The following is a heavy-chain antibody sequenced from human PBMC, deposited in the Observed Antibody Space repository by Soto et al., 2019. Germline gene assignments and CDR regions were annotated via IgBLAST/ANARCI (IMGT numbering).Heavy chain of an antibody. CDR2: ISSSSSYI. D-gene: IGHD3-22*01. J-gene: IGHJ4*02. CDR3: ARDIDYYDSSGYYRDY. Sequence: EVQLVESGGGLVKPGGSLRLSCAASGFTFSSYSMNWVRQAPGKGLEGVSSISSSSSYIYYADSVKGRFTISRDHAKNSLYLQMNSLRAEDTAVYYCARDIDYYDSSGYYRDYWGQGTLVTVSS. CDR1: GFTFSSYS. V-gene: IGHV3-21*01.